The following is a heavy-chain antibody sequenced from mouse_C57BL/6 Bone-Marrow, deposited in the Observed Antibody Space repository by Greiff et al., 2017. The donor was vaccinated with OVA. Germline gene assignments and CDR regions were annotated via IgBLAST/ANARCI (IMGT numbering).Heavy chain of an antibody. Sequence: QVQLKESGPGLVQPSQSLSITCTVSGFSLTSYGVHWVRQSPGKGLEWLGVIWSGGSTDYNAAFISRLSISKDNSKSQVFFKMNSLQADDTAIYYCARNRMVTTRYYFDYWGQGTTLTVSS. D-gene: IGHD2-10*02. CDR2: IWSGGST. CDR3: ARNRMVTTRYYFDY. V-gene: IGHV2-2*01. J-gene: IGHJ2*01. CDR1: GFSLTSYG.